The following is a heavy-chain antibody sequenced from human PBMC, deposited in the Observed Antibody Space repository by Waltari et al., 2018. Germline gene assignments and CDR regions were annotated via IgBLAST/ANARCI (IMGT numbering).Heavy chain of an antibody. V-gene: IGHV4-61*02. CDR2: IYTSGST. CDR3: AREYHGDYDV. Sequence: QVQLQESGPGLVKPSQTLSLTCTVSGGSISSCRSYWSCIRQPAGKGLEWIWRIYTSGSTNSNTSLKSGVTIAVDTSRNQFSLKLRYVTAADTAVYYCAREYHGDYDVWGQGTLVTVSS. CDR1: GGSISSCRSY. D-gene: IGHD4-17*01. J-gene: IGHJ4*02.